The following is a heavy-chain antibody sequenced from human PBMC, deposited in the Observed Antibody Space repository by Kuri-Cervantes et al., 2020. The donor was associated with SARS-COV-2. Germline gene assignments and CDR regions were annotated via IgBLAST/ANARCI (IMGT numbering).Heavy chain of an antibody. D-gene: IGHD2-2*01. V-gene: IGHV3-30*18. J-gene: IGHJ6*02. CDR2: ISYDGSNK. CDR1: GFTFSNYG. CDR3: AKDIVVVPAATGRYYYYGMDV. Sequence: GESLKISCAASGFTFSNYGMHWVRQAPGKGLEWVAVISYDGSNKYYADSVKGRFTISRDNSKNTLYLQMNSLRAEDTAVYYCAKDIVVVPAATGRYYYYGMDVWGQGTTVTVSS.